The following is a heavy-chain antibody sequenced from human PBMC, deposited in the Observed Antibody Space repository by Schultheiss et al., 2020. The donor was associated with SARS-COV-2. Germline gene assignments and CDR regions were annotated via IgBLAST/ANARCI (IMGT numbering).Heavy chain of an antibody. Sequence: SVKVSCKASGGTFSSYAISWVRQAPGQGLEWMGGIIPIFGTANYAQKFQGRVTITADESTSTAYMELSSLRSEDTAVYYCARVTVVPAPDRYGMDVWGQGTTVTVSS. CDR2: IIPIFGTA. J-gene: IGHJ6*02. CDR1: GGTFSSYA. CDR3: ARVTVVPAPDRYGMDV. V-gene: IGHV1-69*13. D-gene: IGHD2-2*01.